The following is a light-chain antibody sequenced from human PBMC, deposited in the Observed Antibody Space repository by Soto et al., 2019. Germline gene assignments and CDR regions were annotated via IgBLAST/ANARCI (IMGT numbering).Light chain of an antibody. CDR1: QSVTSTY. V-gene: IGKV3-15*01. Sequence: EIVLTQSPGTLSLSPGERATLSCRASQSVTSTYLAWYQQKPGQAPRLVIYAASTRATGIPDRFSGSVSGTEFTLTISSLQSEDFAVYYCQQYNEWPPFTFGQGTRLEIK. J-gene: IGKJ5*01. CDR2: AAS. CDR3: QQYNEWPPFT.